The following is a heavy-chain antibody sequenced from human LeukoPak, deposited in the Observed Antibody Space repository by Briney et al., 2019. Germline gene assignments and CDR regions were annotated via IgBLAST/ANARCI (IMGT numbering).Heavy chain of an antibody. J-gene: IGHJ6*03. V-gene: IGHV1-18*01. CDR2: ISAYNGNT. CDR3: ARSSRYDYVWGSYRSYYMDV. Sequence: ASVKVSCKASGYTFTSYGISWVRQAPGQGLEWMGWISAYNGNTNYAQKLQGRVTMTTDTSTSTAYMELRSLRSDDTAVYYCARSSRYDYVWGSYRSYYMDVWGKGTTVTISS. D-gene: IGHD3-16*02. CDR1: GYTFTSYG.